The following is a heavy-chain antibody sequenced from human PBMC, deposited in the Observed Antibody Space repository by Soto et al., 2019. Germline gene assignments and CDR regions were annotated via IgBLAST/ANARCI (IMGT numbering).Heavy chain of an antibody. CDR3: ARGGSGTYHV. D-gene: IGHD3-10*01. CDR2: TYYRGNT. Sequence: VQLQESGPGLVKPSQTLTLTCTVSDDSITGGGYFWTWIRQLPGKGLEWLGSTYYRGNTFYNPPPESRGTISLAPSQRRVSLRVTSVTAADTTIYFCARGGSGTYHVWGQGTLVIVSS. J-gene: IGHJ4*02. CDR1: DDSITGGGYF. V-gene: IGHV4-31*02.